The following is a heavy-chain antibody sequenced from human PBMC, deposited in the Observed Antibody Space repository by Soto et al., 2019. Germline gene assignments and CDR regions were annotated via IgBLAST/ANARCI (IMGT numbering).Heavy chain of an antibody. CDR1: GFTFDSFA. J-gene: IGHJ4*02. V-gene: IGHV3-23*01. CDR3: ARGAVMPDS. Sequence: EVQLLESGGGLEQPGGSLRLSCAASGFTFDSFAMTWVRQAPGKGLEWVSAISASGGSTFYADSVKGRFTISRDSSKNTLYLQMNSLRAEATAGYYCARGAVMPDSWGQGTLVTVSS. CDR2: ISASGGST. D-gene: IGHD3-16*01.